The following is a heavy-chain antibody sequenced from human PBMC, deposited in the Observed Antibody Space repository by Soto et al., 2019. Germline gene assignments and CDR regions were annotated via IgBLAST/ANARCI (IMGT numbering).Heavy chain of an antibody. V-gene: IGHV3-7*01. CDR1: GFTFSNYW. CDR2: IKQDGSVR. J-gene: IGHJ4*02. Sequence: EVQLVESGGGSVQPGGSLRLSCAASGFTFSNYWMSWVRQAPGKGLEWVANIKQDGSVRYYVDSVKGRFTISRDNAMSSVYLQRNSLRAEDTSVYYCARIGYSSSCFDYWGQGTLVTVSS. D-gene: IGHD6-13*01. CDR3: ARIGYSSSCFDY.